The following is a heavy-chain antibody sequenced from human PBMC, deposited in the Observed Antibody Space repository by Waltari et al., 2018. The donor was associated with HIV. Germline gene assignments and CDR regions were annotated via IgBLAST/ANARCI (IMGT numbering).Heavy chain of an antibody. J-gene: IGHJ4*02. D-gene: IGHD3-10*01. CDR1: GFTFAFYW. V-gene: IGHV3-7*01. CDR2: INQAGTER. CDR3: ATTHGSGDYDNDFDY. Sequence: EVQLVESGGGWVQPGGSVTLTCEASGFTFAFYWLSWVRQAPGKGLEWVANINQAGTERHYVDSVRGRFTISRDNDKTSLFLQMNSLSVEDTAVYYCATTHGSGDYDNDFDYWGQGTLV.